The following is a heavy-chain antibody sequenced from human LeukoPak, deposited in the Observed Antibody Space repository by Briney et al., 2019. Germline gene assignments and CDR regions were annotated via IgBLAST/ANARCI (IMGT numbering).Heavy chain of an antibody. CDR2: INTNTGNP. J-gene: IGHJ4*02. CDR3: ARGYTKDMTSVTHFDY. D-gene: IGHD4-17*01. CDR1: GYTFTSYA. Sequence: ASVKVSCKASGYTFTSYAMNWVRQSPGQGLEWMGWINTNTGNPTYAQGFTGRFVFSLDTSVSTAYLQISSLKAEDTAVYYCARGYTKDMTSVTHFDYWGQGTLVTVSS. V-gene: IGHV7-4-1*02.